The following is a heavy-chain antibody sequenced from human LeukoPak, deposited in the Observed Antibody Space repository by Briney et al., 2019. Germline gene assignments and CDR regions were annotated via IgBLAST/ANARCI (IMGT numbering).Heavy chain of an antibody. CDR3: AKLCSGSSCYSAFDI. D-gene: IGHD2-15*01. CDR2: ISNSGSST. CDR1: VFTFSSNA. J-gene: IGHJ3*02. Sequence: GGSLRLSCAASVFTFSSNAMSWVRQAPGKGLEWVSGISNSGSSTYYTDSVKGRFTISRDNSKNTLYLQMNSLRAEDTAVYYCAKLCSGSSCYSAFDIWGQGTMVTVSS. V-gene: IGHV3-23*01.